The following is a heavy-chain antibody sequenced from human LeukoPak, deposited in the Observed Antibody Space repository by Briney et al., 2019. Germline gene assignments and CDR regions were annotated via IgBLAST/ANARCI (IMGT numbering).Heavy chain of an antibody. J-gene: IGHJ6*03. D-gene: IGHD2-15*01. CDR1: GGSISSSRYY. V-gene: IGHV4-39*07. CDR3: ARVLAATYYYYFYYYMDV. Sequence: SETLSLTCTVSGGSISSSRYYWGWIRQPPGKGLEWIGSIYYSGSTYYNPSLKSRVTISVDTSKNQFSLKLSSVTAADTAVYYCARVLAATYYYYFYYYMDVWGKGTTVTVSS. CDR2: IYYSGST.